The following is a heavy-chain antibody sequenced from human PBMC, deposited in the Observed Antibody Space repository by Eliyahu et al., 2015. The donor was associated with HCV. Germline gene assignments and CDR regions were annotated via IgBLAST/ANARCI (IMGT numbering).Heavy chain of an antibody. Sequence: EVQVMESGGGLVQPGGSLRLSCAASGFTFGSYAMSWVRQAPGKGLEWVSVISGSGGSTYYADSVKGRFTISRDTSKNTLYLQMNSLRAEDTAVYYCAKGTSAYCSSTSCYPFDYWGQGTLVTVSS. CDR3: AKGTSAYCSSTSCYPFDY. J-gene: IGHJ4*02. CDR2: ISGSGGST. CDR1: GFTFGSYA. V-gene: IGHV3-23*01. D-gene: IGHD2-2*01.